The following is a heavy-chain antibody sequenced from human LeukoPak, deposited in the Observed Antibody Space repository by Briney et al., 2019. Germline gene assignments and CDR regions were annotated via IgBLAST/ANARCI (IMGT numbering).Heavy chain of an antibody. CDR1: GGSISSGGYS. CDR3: AREDGSYNWFDP. CDR2: IYHSGST. D-gene: IGHD3-10*01. Sequence: SETLSLTCAVSGGSISSGGYSWSWIRQPPGKGLEWIGYIYHSGSTFYNPSLKSRVTISVDRSKNQFSLNLSSVTAADTAVYYCAREDGSYNWFDPWGQGTLVTVSS. J-gene: IGHJ5*02. V-gene: IGHV4-30-2*01.